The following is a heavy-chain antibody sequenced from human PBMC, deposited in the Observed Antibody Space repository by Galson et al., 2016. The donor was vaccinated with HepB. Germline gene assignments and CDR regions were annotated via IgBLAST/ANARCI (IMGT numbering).Heavy chain of an antibody. CDR3: ARAFCSGMLCSRSFYHYYKMDV. CDR2: IIPIFGTT. V-gene: IGHV1-69*13. D-gene: IGHD3-3*01. J-gene: IGHJ6*02. Sequence: SVKVSCKASGGTFSNYAVSWVRQAPGQGLEWVGGIIPIFGTTSYARELQGRVKITADESMNTAYMELSTLRSADTALYYCARAFCSGMLCSRSFYHYYKMDVWGQGTTVTVSS. CDR1: GGTFSNYA.